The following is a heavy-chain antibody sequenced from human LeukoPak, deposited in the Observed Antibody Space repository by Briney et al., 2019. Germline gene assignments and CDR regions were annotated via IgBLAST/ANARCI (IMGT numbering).Heavy chain of an antibody. Sequence: PGGSLRLSCAASRFTFSSYSMNWVRQAPGKGLEWVSSISSSSSYIYYADSVKGRFTISRDNAKNSLYLQMNSLRAEDTAVYYCARARLAAAGKWFDPWGQGTLVTVPS. CDR3: ARARLAAAGKWFDP. V-gene: IGHV3-21*01. CDR1: RFTFSSYS. J-gene: IGHJ5*02. CDR2: ISSSSSYI. D-gene: IGHD6-13*01.